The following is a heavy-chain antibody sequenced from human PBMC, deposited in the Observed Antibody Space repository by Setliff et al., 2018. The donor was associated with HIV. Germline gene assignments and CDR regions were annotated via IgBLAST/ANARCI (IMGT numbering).Heavy chain of an antibody. CDR3: VRVGGGSWLGIHYYYYMDV. D-gene: IGHD2-15*01. CDR1: GASMSGSDYY. V-gene: IGHV4-39*01. CDR2: IYYSGSA. J-gene: IGHJ6*03. Sequence: PSETLSLTCSVFGASMSGSDYYWGWIRQLPEKGLEWIGSIYYSGSAYHNPSLKSRVAMSVDTAKKQFSLKLTSLTGADTAVYYRVRVGGGSWLGIHYYYYMDVWGKGITVTVSS.